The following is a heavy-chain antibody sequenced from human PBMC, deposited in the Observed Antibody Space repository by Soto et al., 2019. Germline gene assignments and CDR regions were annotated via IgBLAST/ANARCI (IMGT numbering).Heavy chain of an antibody. J-gene: IGHJ5*02. CDR2: INPNSGGT. CDR3: ARAAGYCSGGSCYDWFDP. V-gene: IGHV1-2*04. Sequence: ASVKVSCKASGYTFTGYYMHWVRQAPGQGLEWMGWINPNSGGTNYAQKFQGWVTMTRDMSISTAYMELSRLRSDDTAVYYCARAAGYCSGGSCYDWFDPWGQGTLVTVSS. CDR1: GYTFTGYY. D-gene: IGHD2-15*01.